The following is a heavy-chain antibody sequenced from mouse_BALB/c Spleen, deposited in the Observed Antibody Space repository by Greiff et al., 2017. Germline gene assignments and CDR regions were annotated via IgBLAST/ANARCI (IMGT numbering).Heavy chain of an antibody. CDR1: GYSFTGYK. CDR3: ARSPGYFDV. V-gene: IGHV1-39*01. Sequence: QLKGAGPELGKPGASVKIFCKAFGYSFTGYKMNWVKQSNGKSLEWIGNIGPYYGGTSYNQKFKGKATLTVDKSSSTAYMQLKSLTSEDSAVYYCARSPGYFDVWGAGTTVTVSS. J-gene: IGHJ1*01. CDR2: IGPYYGGT.